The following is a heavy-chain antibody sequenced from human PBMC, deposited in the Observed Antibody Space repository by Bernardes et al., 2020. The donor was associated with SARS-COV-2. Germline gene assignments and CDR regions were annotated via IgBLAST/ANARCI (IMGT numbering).Heavy chain of an antibody. V-gene: IGHV3-30*18. CDR1: EFTFSDYG. D-gene: IGHD3-16*01. J-gene: IGHJ3*02. CDR2: ISYDGRDR. Sequence: GGTLRLSCVASEFTFSDYGMHWVRQAPGKGLEWVAVISYDGRDRFYGDSVRGRFTISRDNSKNTLYLEMNSLRVEDTAVYTCAKEVFSASSAYPTLDALDIWGLGTMVTVSS. CDR3: AKEVFSASSAYPTLDALDI.